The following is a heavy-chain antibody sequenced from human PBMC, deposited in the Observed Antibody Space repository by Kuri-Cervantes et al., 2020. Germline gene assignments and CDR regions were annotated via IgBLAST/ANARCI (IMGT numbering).Heavy chain of an antibody. Sequence: SQTLSLTCAVYGGSFSGYYWSWIRQPPGKGLEWIGEINHSGGTNYNPSLKSRVTISVDTSKNQFSLKLSSVTAADTAVYYCARTGTGGSIEYYFDYWGQGTLVTVSS. CDR3: ARTGTGGSIEYYFDY. D-gene: IGHD7-27*01. CDR1: GGSFSGYY. V-gene: IGHV4-34*01. CDR2: INHSGGT. J-gene: IGHJ4*02.